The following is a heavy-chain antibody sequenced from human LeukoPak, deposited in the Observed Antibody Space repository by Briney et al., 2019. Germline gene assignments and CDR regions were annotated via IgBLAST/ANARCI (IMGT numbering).Heavy chain of an antibody. CDR1: GFTFSSYW. V-gene: IGHV3-53*01. CDR2: IYSGGST. D-gene: IGHD1-26*01. CDR3: ARDRRGSYYFDY. J-gene: IGHJ4*02. Sequence: GGSLRLSCAASGFTFSSYWMSWVRQAPGKGLEWVSVIYSGGSTYYADSVKGRFTISRDNSKNTLYLQMNSLRAEDTAVYYCARDRRGSYYFDYWGQGTLVTVSS.